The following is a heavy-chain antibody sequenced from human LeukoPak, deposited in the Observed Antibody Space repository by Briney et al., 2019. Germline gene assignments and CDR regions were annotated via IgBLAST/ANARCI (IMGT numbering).Heavy chain of an antibody. V-gene: IGHV4-34*01. J-gene: IGHJ6*02. CDR3: ARLSYSSSYSYYYYYGMDV. CDR2: INHSGST. CDR1: GGSFSGYY. D-gene: IGHD6-19*01. Sequence: ASETLSLTCAVYGGSFSGYYWSWIRQPPGKGLEWIGGINHSGSTNYTPSLKSRVTISVDTSKNQFSLKLSSVTAADTAVYYCARLSYSSSYSYYYYYGMDVWGQGTTVTVSS.